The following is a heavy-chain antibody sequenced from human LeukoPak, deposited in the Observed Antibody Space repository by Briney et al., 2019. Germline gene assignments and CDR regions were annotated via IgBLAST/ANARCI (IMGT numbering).Heavy chain of an antibody. CDR1: GFTFGSYA. J-gene: IGHJ4*02. Sequence: GGSLRLSCAASGFTFGSYAMHWVRQAPGKGLEWVAVISYDGSNKYYADSVKGRLTISRDNSKNTLYLQMNSLRAEDTAVYYCATTSYSYGFYWGQGTLVTVSS. D-gene: IGHD5-18*01. CDR3: ATTSYSYGFY. CDR2: ISYDGSNK. V-gene: IGHV3-30*04.